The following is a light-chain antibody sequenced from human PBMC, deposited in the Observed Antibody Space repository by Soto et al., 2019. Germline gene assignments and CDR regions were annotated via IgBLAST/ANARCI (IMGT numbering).Light chain of an antibody. V-gene: IGKV1-39*01. J-gene: IGKJ2*01. CDR2: AAS. CDR1: QSISSY. CDR3: QQSYSTPYT. Sequence: DIQMTQSPSSLSASVGDRVTITCRASQSISSYLNWYQQKPGKAPKLLIYAASSLQSGVQSRFSGSGSGTDFPLTISRLQPEDFATYSCQQSYSTPYTFGQGTKLEI.